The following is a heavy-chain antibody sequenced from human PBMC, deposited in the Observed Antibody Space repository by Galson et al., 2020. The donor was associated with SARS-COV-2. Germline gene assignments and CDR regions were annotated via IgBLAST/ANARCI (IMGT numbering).Heavy chain of an antibody. CDR3: ARLHYGEYAPEAFDI. Sequence: SETLSLTCAVSGTSISSGSYSCNWIRQPPGKGLEWIGYISHSVGTYYNPSLKSRVTISGDRSKNQFSLRLSSVTAADTAVYYCARLHYGEYAPEAFDIWGPGTRVTV. J-gene: IGHJ3*02. CDR1: GTSISSGSYS. CDR2: ISHSVGT. D-gene: IGHD4-17*01. V-gene: IGHV4-30-2*01.